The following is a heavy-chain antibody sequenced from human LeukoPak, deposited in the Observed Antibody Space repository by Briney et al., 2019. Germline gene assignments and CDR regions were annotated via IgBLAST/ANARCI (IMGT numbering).Heavy chain of an antibody. CDR1: GGSISSYY. J-gene: IGHJ5*02. Sequence: PSETLSLTCTVSGGSISSYYWSWIRQPPGKGLEWIGEINHSGSTNYNPSLKSRVTISVDTSKNQFSLKLSSVTAADTAVYYCARGYSGSYHHWGQGTLVTVSS. D-gene: IGHD1-26*01. V-gene: IGHV4-34*01. CDR2: INHSGST. CDR3: ARGYSGSYHH.